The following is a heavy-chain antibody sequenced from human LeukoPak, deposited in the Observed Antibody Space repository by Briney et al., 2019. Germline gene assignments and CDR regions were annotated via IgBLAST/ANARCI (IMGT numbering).Heavy chain of an antibody. D-gene: IGHD2-2*01. CDR1: GYTFTSNY. CDR3: ARDCSSTRCQGPVFDN. J-gene: IGHJ4*02. V-gene: IGHV1-46*01. Sequence: ASVRVSCKASGYTFTSNYMHWVRQAPGQGLEWMGIIHPSGGNTNYAQKFQGRVAMTRDTSTSTVYTELSGLRSEDTAIYYCARDCSSTRCQGPVFDNWGQGTLVTVSS. CDR2: IHPSGGNT.